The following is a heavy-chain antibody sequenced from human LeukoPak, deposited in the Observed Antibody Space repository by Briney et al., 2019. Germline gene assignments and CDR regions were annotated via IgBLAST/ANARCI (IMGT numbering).Heavy chain of an antibody. CDR2: IYTSGST. V-gene: IGHV4-61*02. Sequence: PSQTLSLTCTVSGGSISSGSYYWSWIRQPAGKGLEWIGRIYTSGSTNYNPSLKSRVTISVDTSKNQFSLKLSSVTAADTAVYYCARDRDIAVAGTGYYYCYMDVWGKGTTVTVSS. CDR1: GGSISSGSYY. D-gene: IGHD6-19*01. J-gene: IGHJ6*03. CDR3: ARDRDIAVAGTGYYYCYMDV.